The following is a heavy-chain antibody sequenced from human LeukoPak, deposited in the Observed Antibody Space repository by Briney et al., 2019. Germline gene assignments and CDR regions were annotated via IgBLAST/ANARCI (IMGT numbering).Heavy chain of an antibody. CDR2: IYYSGST. V-gene: IGHV4-30-4*08. J-gene: IGHJ4*02. D-gene: IGHD3-10*01. CDR3: TRDHYYGSGSYYGYS. CDR1: GGSISSGDYY. Sequence: SETLSLTCTVSGGSISSGDYYWSWIRQPPGKGLEWIGYIYYSGSTYYNPSLKSRVTISVDTSKNQFSLKLSSVTAADTAVYYCTRDHYYGSGSYYGYSWGQGTLVTVSS.